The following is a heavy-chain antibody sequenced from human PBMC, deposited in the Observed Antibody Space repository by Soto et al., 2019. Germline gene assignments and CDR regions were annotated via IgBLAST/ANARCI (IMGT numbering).Heavy chain of an antibody. D-gene: IGHD3-3*01. CDR2: ISAYNGNT. CDR1: GYTFTSYG. CDR3: ARWARGAIFGVVRPYYYGMDV. J-gene: IGHJ6*02. Sequence: QVQLVQSGAEVKKPGASVKVSCKASGYTFTSYGISWVRQAPGQGLEWMGWISAYNGNTNYAQKLQGRVTMTTDTATSTAYMELRSLRSDDTAVYYCARWARGAIFGVVRPYYYGMDVWGQGTTVTVSS. V-gene: IGHV1-18*01.